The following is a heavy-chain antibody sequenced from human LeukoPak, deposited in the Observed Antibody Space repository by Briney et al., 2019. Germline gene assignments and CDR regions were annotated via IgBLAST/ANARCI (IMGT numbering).Heavy chain of an antibody. Sequence: SSVKVSCKASGGTLSSYAISWVRQAPGQGLDWMGGIIPIFCTANYAQKFQGRVTITAHESTRQAYMELSSLRSEDTAVYYCARSRNWATYDGSDPDYWGQGTLVTVSS. J-gene: IGHJ4*02. V-gene: IGHV1-69*13. CDR3: ARSRNWATYDGSDPDY. CDR1: GGTLSSYA. CDR2: IIPIFCTA. D-gene: IGHD3-22*01.